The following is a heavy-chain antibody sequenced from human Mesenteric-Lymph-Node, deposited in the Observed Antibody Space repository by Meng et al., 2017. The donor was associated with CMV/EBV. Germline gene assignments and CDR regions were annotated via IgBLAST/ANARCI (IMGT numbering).Heavy chain of an antibody. CDR2: IYYSGST. J-gene: IGHJ6*02. CDR3: ARPIGAVAGTETYYYYGMDV. D-gene: IGHD6-19*01. V-gene: IGHV4-59*01. Sequence: GSLRLSCTVSGGSISSYYWSWIRQPPGKGLEWIGYIYYSGSTNYNPSLKSRVTISVDTSKNQFSLKLSSVTAADTAVYYCARPIGAVAGTETYYYYGMDVWGQGTTVTVSS. CDR1: GGSISSYY.